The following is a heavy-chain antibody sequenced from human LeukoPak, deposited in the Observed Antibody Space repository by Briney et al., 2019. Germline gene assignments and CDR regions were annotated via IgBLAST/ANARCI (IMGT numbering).Heavy chain of an antibody. Sequence: SETLSLTCTVSGYSISSGYYWSWIRQPPGKGLEWIGEINHSGSITYNPSLKSRVTILVDTSKSQFSLRLSSVTAADTAVYFCARGHEEWEVLQRAVHFDHWGQGSLVTVSS. J-gene: IGHJ4*02. CDR1: GYSISSGYY. D-gene: IGHD1-26*01. CDR3: ARGHEEWEVLQRAVHFDH. CDR2: INHSGSI. V-gene: IGHV4-38-2*02.